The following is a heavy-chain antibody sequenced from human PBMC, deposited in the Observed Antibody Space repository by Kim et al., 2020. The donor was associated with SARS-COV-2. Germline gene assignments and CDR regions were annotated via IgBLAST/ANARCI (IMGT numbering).Heavy chain of an antibody. J-gene: IGHJ4*02. CDR1: GFTFSNAW. CDR2: IKSKTDGGTT. CDR3: ATGGPYDGYYFNY. Sequence: GGSLRLSCVASGFTFSNAWMSWVRQAPGKGLEWVGRIKSKTDGGTTDYGAPAKGRFTISRDDSQNMLYVQMNNLKTEDTAVYYCATGGPYDGYYFNYWGQGTLVTVSS. D-gene: IGHD3-16*01. V-gene: IGHV3-15*01.